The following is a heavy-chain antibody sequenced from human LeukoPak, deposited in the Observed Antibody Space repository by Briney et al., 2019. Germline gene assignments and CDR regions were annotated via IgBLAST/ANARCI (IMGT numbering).Heavy chain of an antibody. CDR2: IIPILGIA. Sequence: SVKVSCKASGGTFSSYAISWVRQAPGQGLEWMGRIIPILGIANYAQKFQGRVTITADKSTSTAYMELSSLRSEDTAVYYCASRAGAVADQPFDYWGQGALVTVSS. CDR1: GGTFSSYA. V-gene: IGHV1-69*04. CDR3: ASRAGAVADQPFDY. D-gene: IGHD6-19*01. J-gene: IGHJ4*02.